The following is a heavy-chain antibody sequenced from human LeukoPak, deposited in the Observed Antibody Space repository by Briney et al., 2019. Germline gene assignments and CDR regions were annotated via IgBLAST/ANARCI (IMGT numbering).Heavy chain of an antibody. D-gene: IGHD2-2*01. V-gene: IGHV1-46*01. Sequence: ASVKVSCKASGYTFTSYYMHWVRQAPGQGLEWMGIINPSGGSTTYAQKFQDRITITSDTSASTAYMELSSLRSEDTAVYYCARSGSTITWYYFDYWGQGTLVTVSS. CDR3: ARSGSTITWYYFDY. CDR1: GYTFTSYY. CDR2: INPSGGST. J-gene: IGHJ4*02.